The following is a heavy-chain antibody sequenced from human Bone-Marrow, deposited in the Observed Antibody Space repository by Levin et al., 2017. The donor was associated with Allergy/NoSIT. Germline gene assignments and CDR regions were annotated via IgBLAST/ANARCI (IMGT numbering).Heavy chain of an antibody. CDR2: IDHSGST. V-gene: IGHV4-4*02. CDR1: GDSISSNNW. J-gene: IGHJ4*02. Sequence: PSETLSLTCAVSGDSISSNNWWSWVRQPPGKGLEWIGEIDHSGSTNYNPSLKSRVTISVDKSQNQFSLTLSSVTAADTAVYYCARDRGNYEGQGYYFDYWGQGTLVTVSS. CDR3: ARDRGNYEGQGYYFDY. D-gene: IGHD3-16*01.